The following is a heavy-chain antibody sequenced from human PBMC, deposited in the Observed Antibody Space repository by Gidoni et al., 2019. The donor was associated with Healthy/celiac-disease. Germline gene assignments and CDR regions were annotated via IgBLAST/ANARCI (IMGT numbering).Heavy chain of an antibody. Sequence: EVQLVESGGGLVKPGGSLRLSCAASGFTFSSYSMTWVRQAPGKGLEWVSSISSSSSYIYYADSVKGRFTISRDNAKNSLYLQMNSLRAEDTAVYYCARPAVAGRIGGVAAGNWFDPWGQGTLVTVSS. V-gene: IGHV3-21*01. CDR1: GFTFSSYS. CDR2: ISSSSSYI. D-gene: IGHD6-19*01. CDR3: ARPAVAGRIGGVAAGNWFDP. J-gene: IGHJ5*02.